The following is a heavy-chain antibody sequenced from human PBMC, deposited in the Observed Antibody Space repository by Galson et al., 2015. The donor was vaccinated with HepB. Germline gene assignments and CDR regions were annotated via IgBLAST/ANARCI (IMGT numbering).Heavy chain of an antibody. CDR1: GDGFRTYN. J-gene: IGHJ4*02. CDR3: ARGSTITTSVYAF. D-gene: IGHD4-11*01. V-gene: IGHV1-69*13. Sequence: SVKVSCKASGDGFRTYNIIWVRQAPGQGLEWMGGILPIFRIANYAQNFRGRVTITAEESTSTAYMELSSLRSEDTAVYYCARGSTITTSVYAFWGQGTLVTVSS. CDR2: ILPIFRIA.